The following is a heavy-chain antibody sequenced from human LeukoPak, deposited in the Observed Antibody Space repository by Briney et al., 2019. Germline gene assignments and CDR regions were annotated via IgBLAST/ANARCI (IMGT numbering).Heavy chain of an antibody. CDR1: GYTFTGYY. CDR3: ARDRVYSSGWHYYYYYGMDV. Sequence: ASVKVSCKASGYTFTGYYMHWVRQAPGQGLEWMGIINPSGGSTSYAQKFQGRVTMTRDTSTSTVYMELSSLRSEDTAVYYCARDRVYSSGWHYYYYYGMDVWGQGTTVTVSS. CDR2: INPSGGST. V-gene: IGHV1-46*01. D-gene: IGHD6-19*01. J-gene: IGHJ6*02.